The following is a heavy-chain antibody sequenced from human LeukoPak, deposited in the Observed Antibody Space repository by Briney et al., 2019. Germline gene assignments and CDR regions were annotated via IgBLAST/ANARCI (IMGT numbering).Heavy chain of an antibody. J-gene: IGHJ3*02. Sequence: PGGSLRLSCAASGFTFSSYSMHWVRQAPGKGLEWVSYISGSTTTIYYADSVKGRFTISRDNAKNSLYLQMNSLRAEDTAVYYCARDFHPTYYYGSGSSDAFDIWGQGTMVTVSS. CDR1: GFTFSSYS. CDR3: ARDFHPTYYYGSGSSDAFDI. D-gene: IGHD3-10*01. CDR2: ISGSTTTI. V-gene: IGHV3-48*04.